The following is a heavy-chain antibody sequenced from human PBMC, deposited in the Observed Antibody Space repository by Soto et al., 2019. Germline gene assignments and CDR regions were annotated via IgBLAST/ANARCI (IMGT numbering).Heavy chain of an antibody. Sequence: ASVKVSCKASGYTFTGYYVHWVRQAPGQGLEWMGWINPNSGDTYLAQRFQGRVTMNRDTSKGTAYMELRGLTSDDTAEYYCAKGGAIVAAGTRVYLYNAMDVWGQGTTVTVSS. CDR3: AKGGAIVAAGTRVYLYNAMDV. V-gene: IGHV1-2*02. CDR1: GYTFTGYY. J-gene: IGHJ6*02. CDR2: INPNSGDT. D-gene: IGHD1-26*01.